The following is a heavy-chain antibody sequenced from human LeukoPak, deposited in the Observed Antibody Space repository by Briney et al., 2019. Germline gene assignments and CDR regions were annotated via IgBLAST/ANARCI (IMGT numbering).Heavy chain of an antibody. J-gene: IGHJ4*02. Sequence: GGSLRLSCTASGFTFTTYGMSWVRQAPGKGLDWVSGISGSGGNTYYADSVKGRFTISRDNSQHTLYLQMHSLRAEDTAVYFCARDFYLPQLTGDPPLDYWGQGTLVAVSS. CDR2: ISGSGGNT. CDR1: GFTFTTYG. V-gene: IGHV3-23*01. D-gene: IGHD7-27*01. CDR3: ARDFYLPQLTGDPPLDY.